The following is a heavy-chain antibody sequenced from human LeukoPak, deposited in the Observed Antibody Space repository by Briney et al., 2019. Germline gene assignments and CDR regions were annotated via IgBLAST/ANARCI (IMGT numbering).Heavy chain of an antibody. Sequence: ASVKVSCKVSGYTLTELSMHWVRQAPGKGLGWMGGFDPEDGETIYAQKFQGRVTMTEDTSTDTAYMELSSLRSEDTAVYYCATESAIHYGSGSYAYWGQGTLVTVSP. CDR1: GYTLTELS. CDR3: ATESAIHYGSGSYAY. D-gene: IGHD3-10*01. V-gene: IGHV1-24*01. CDR2: FDPEDGET. J-gene: IGHJ4*02.